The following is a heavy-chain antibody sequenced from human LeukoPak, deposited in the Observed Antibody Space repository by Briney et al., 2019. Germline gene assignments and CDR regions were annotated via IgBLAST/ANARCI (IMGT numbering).Heavy chain of an antibody. Sequence: ASVKVSCKASGYTFTGYYMHWVRQAPGQGLEWMGWINPNSGGTNYAQKFQGRVTMTRDTSISTAYMELSRLRSDDTAVYYCASPAPPRMIVVEGDAFDIWGQGTMVTVSS. CDR2: INPNSGGT. CDR3: ASPAPPRMIVVEGDAFDI. J-gene: IGHJ3*02. V-gene: IGHV1-2*02. CDR1: GYTFTGYY. D-gene: IGHD3-22*01.